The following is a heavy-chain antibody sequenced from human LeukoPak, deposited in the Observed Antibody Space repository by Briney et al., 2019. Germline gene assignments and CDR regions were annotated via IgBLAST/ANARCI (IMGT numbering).Heavy chain of an antibody. CDR1: GFTFSSYW. J-gene: IGHJ4*02. V-gene: IGHV3-7*01. Sequence: GGSLRLSCAASGFTFSSYWMSWVRQAPGKGLEWVANIKQDGSEKYYVDSVKGRYTISRDNAKNSLYLQMNSLRAEDTAVYYCAKDKNWNVCDYWGRGTLVTVSS. CDR3: AKDKNWNVCDY. D-gene: IGHD1-1*01. CDR2: IKQDGSEK.